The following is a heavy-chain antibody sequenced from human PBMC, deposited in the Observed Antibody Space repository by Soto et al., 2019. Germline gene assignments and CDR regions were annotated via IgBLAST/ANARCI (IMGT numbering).Heavy chain of an antibody. CDR3: ARVDYGDYGWYFDL. Sequence: EVQLVESGGNLIQPGGSLRLSCAASGFTVTNKYMTWVRQAPGKGLEWVSLIYSGGATSYADSGKGRFTISRDNSKDILYLQVNSLRAEDTAVYYCARVDYGDYGWYFDLWGRGTLVTVSS. CDR2: IYSGGAT. D-gene: IGHD4-17*01. V-gene: IGHV3-53*01. J-gene: IGHJ2*01. CDR1: GFTVTNKY.